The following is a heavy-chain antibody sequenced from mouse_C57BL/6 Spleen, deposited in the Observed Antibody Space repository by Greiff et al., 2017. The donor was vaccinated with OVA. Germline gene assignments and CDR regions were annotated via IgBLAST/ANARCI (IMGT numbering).Heavy chain of an antibody. CDR3: ARRYYGSSRYFDV. J-gene: IGHJ1*03. Sequence: VQLQQPGAELVKPGASVKMSCKASGYTFTSYWITWVKQRPGQGLEWIGDIYPGSGSTNYNEKFKSKATLTVDTSSSTAYMQLSSLTSEDSAVYYGARRYYGSSRYFDVWGTGTTVTVSS. CDR2: IYPGSGST. V-gene: IGHV1-55*01. CDR1: GYTFTSYW. D-gene: IGHD1-1*01.